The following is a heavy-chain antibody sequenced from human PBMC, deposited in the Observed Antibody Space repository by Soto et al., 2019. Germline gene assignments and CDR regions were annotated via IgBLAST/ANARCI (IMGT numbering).Heavy chain of an antibody. CDR3: QGGRVDYNMDV. Sequence: GGSLRLSCAASGFTFTTYSMNWVRQAPGKGLEWVSSISNSFSYIFYADSVKGRFTISRDNAKNSLYLQMNSLRAEDTAVYYCQGGRVDYNMDVWGQGNTVTVSS. CDR2: ISNSFSYI. D-gene: IGHD1-26*01. CDR1: GFTFTTYS. V-gene: IGHV3-21*01. J-gene: IGHJ6*02.